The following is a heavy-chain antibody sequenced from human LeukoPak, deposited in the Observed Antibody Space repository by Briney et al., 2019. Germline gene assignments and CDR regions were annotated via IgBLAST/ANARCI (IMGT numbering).Heavy chain of an antibody. CDR3: ARDFGGSRIQPGSDF. CDR1: GFTFSSYW. J-gene: IGHJ4*02. Sequence: GGSLRLSCAASGFTFSSYWMHWVRQAPGKGLVLVSRINTDGRSTTYAHSVKGRFTISRDNAKNTLYLQMNSLTAEDTALYYCARDFGGSRIQPGSDFWGQGSLVIVSS. D-gene: IGHD1-14*01. V-gene: IGHV3-74*01. CDR2: INTDGRST.